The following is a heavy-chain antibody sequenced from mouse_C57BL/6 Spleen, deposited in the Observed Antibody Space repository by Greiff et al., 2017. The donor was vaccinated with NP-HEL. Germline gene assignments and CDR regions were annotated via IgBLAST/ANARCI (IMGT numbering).Heavy chain of an antibody. CDR1: GFTFSDYG. Sequence: EVKLVESGGGLVKPGGSLKLSCAASGFTFSDYGMHWVRQAPEKGLEWVAYISSGSSTIYYADTVKGRFTISRDNAKNTLFRQMTSLRSEDTAMYYCARRAFYDWYYEVWGTGTTVTVSS. CDR2: ISSGSSTI. D-gene: IGHD1-1*01. CDR3: ARRAFYDWYYEV. J-gene: IGHJ1*03. V-gene: IGHV5-17*01.